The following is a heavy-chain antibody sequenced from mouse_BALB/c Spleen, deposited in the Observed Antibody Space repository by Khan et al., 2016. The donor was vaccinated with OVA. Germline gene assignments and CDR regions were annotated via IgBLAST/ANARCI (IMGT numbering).Heavy chain of an antibody. V-gene: IGHV1-5*01. CDR1: GYSFTNYL. CDR2: IYPCNSDT. CDR3: TRGGYSAFAY. D-gene: IGHD2-12*01. J-gene: IGHJ3*01. Sequence: VQLKQSGTVLARPGASVKMSCKASGYSFTNYLMHWVKQRPGQGLEWIGVIYPCNSDTSYTQKFKDKAKLTVGTSASTAYMELSSLTNEDSAVYYCTRGGYSAFAYWGQGTLVTVSA.